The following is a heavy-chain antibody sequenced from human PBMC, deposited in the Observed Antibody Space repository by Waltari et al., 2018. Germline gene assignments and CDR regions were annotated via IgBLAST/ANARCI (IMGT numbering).Heavy chain of an antibody. CDR1: GGSTSTYY. V-gene: IGHV4-59*01. Sequence: QVQLQESGPGLVKPSETLSLTCTVSGGSTSTYYWSWVRQSPGKGLEWIGYIHYSGRSVYNPSLRSRVSISLDPPNTQFSLRLRSVTAADAAIYYCARADTSTSYFYYYMDVWGKGTTVTVSS. J-gene: IGHJ6*03. D-gene: IGHD1-26*01. CDR2: IHYSGRS. CDR3: ARADTSTSYFYYYMDV.